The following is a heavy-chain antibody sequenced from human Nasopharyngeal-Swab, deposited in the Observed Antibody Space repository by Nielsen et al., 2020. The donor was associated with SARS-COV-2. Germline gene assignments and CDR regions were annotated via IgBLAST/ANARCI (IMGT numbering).Heavy chain of an antibody. CDR2: IKSKTDGGST. Sequence: WIRQPPGKGLEWVGRIKSKTDGGSTDYAAPVNGRFTISRDDSKNTLYMHMNSLKTEDTAVYYCTTEDEVWFWELLDVWGKGTTVTVSS. J-gene: IGHJ6*04. D-gene: IGHD3-10*01. CDR3: TTEDEVWFWELLDV. V-gene: IGHV3-15*01.